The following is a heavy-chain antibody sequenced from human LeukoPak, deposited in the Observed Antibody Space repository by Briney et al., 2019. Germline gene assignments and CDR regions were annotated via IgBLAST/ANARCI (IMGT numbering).Heavy chain of an antibody. CDR1: GYTFTSYA. CDR2: INAGNGNT. V-gene: IGHV1-3*01. CDR3: ARSGDSSQPWFDP. J-gene: IGHJ5*02. D-gene: IGHD6-13*01. Sequence: GASVKVSCKASGYTFTSYAMHWVRQAPGQRLEWMGWINAGNGNTKYSQKFQGRVTITRDTSASTAYMELSSLRSEDTAVYYCARSGDSSQPWFDPWGQGTLVTVSS.